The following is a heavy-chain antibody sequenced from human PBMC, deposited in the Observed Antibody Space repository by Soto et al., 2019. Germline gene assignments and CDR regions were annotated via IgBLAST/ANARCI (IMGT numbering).Heavy chain of an antibody. D-gene: IGHD6-6*01. V-gene: IGHV1-46*01. CDR3: ARTAGRLANWFDP. CDR1: GYTFTDYR. J-gene: IGHJ5*02. CDR2: INPSGVST. Sequence: QVQLVQSGVEVKKPGASVKVSCKASGYTFTDYRMIWVRQAPGQGLEWMGIINPSGVSTNYAPNFQGRVARTRDSFTSTVYMELSNLRSEDTAVYYCARTAGRLANWFDPWGQGTLVTVSS.